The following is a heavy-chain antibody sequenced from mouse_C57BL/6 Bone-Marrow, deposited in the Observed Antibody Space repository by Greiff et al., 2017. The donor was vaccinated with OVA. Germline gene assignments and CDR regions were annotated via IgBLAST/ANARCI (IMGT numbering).Heavy chain of an antibody. CDR1: GYTFTSSW. J-gene: IGHJ1*03. V-gene: IGHV1-53*01. CDR3: ARATVVADWYFDG. Sequence: QVQLQQPGTELVKPGASVKLSCTASGYTFTSSWMHWVKQRPGQGLEWIGNINPSNGGTNYTAKFKSKATLAEDKSSRTAYMQRSSLTSEDSAVYCGARATVVADWYFDGWGTGTTVTVSS. CDR2: INPSNGGT. D-gene: IGHD1-1*01.